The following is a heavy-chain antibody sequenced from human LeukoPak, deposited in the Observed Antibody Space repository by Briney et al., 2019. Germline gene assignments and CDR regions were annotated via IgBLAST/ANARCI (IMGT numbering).Heavy chain of an antibody. CDR2: ISGSGGST. D-gene: IGHD3-22*01. CDR1: GFTFSSYA. V-gene: IGHV3-23*01. Sequence: GGSLRLSCAASGFTFSSYAMSWVRQAPGKGLEWVSAISGSGGSTYYADSVKGRFTISRDNSKNTLYLQMNSLRAEDTAVYYCAKDNGYDSSGPSHAFDIWDQGTMVTVSS. CDR3: AKDNGYDSSGPSHAFDI. J-gene: IGHJ3*02.